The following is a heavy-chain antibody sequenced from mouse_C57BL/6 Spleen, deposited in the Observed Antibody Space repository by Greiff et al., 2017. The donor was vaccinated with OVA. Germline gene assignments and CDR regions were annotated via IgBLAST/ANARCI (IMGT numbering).Heavy chain of an antibody. J-gene: IGHJ2*01. CDR2: LYPKSGGT. CDR3: ANSANCDY. V-gene: IGHV1-72*01. D-gene: IGHD3-3*01. CDR1: CYTFTSSW. Sequence: VPLQQSGAELVKPGASVKLSCKASCYTFTSSWIRWVKQRPRRGLEWFWRLYPKSGGTKYNGKFKSKATLTVDKPSSAAYMQLSSLTSEDSAVYYCANSANCDYWGQGTTLTVSS.